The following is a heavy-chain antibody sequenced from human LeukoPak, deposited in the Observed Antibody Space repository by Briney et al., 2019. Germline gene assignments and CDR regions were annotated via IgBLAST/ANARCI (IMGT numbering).Heavy chain of an antibody. CDR2: IIPIFATA. Sequence: ASVKVSCKASGGTFSSYAISWVRQAPGQGLEWMGGIIPIFATANYAQKFQGRVTITADESTSTAYMELSSLRSEDTAVYYCAKLRAGSGSYYNEFDYWGQGTLVTVSS. D-gene: IGHD3-10*01. CDR1: GGTFSSYA. V-gene: IGHV1-69*01. CDR3: AKLRAGSGSYYNEFDY. J-gene: IGHJ4*02.